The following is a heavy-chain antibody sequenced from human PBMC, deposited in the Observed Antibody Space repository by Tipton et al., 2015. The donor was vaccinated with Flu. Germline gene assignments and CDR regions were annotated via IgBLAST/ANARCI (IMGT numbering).Heavy chain of an antibody. V-gene: IGHV4-59*05. Sequence: TLSLTCTVSGGSINSYFWSWIRQPPGKGLEWIGGISYSGNTYSNPSLKSRVVISVDTSKNQFSLKLTSMTAADTAVYYCASLPTASGSGFDCWGQGTLVTVSS. CDR1: GGSINSYF. CDR3: ASLPTASGSGFDC. CDR2: ISYSGNT. D-gene: IGHD3-10*01. J-gene: IGHJ4*02.